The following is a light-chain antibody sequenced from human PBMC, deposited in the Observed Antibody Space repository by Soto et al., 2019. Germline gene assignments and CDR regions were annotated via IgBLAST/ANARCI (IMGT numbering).Light chain of an antibody. V-gene: IGLV2-14*01. Sequence: QSALTQPASVSGSPGQSITISCIGTSSDVGGYNFVSWYQQHPGKAPKLMIYEVSNRPSGVSTRFSGSILGNKAALTITGAQAADEAEYFCLLFISSATWAFGGGTKLTVL. CDR3: LLFISSATWA. CDR1: SSDVGGYNF. J-gene: IGLJ2*01. CDR2: EVS.